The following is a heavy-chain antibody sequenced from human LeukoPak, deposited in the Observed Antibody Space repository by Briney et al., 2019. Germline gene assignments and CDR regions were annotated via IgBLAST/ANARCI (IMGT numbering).Heavy chain of an antibody. CDR2: INPNSGGT. V-gene: IGHV1-2*02. J-gene: IGHJ4*02. Sequence: ASVKVSCKVSGYTFTGFYVHWVRQAPGQGLEWMGWINPNSGGTHFAQKFQGRVTVTRDTSITTDYMELSRLKSDDTAVYYCVRDLGISGWYAPPLGYFDSWGQGTLVTVSS. D-gene: IGHD6-19*01. CDR3: VRDLGISGWYAPPLGYFDS. CDR1: GYTFTGFY.